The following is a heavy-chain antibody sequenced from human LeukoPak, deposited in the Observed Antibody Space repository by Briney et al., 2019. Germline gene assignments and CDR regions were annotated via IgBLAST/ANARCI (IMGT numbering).Heavy chain of an antibody. CDR3: ARHSPTYYYDSSGYYYQH. CDR2: IIPIFGTA. J-gene: IGHJ1*01. V-gene: IGHV1-69*05. Sequence: QAPGQGXEWMGGIIPIFGTANYAQKSQGRVTITTDESTSTAYMELSSLRSEDTAVYYCARHSPTYYYDSSGYYYQHWGQGTLVTVSS. D-gene: IGHD3-22*01.